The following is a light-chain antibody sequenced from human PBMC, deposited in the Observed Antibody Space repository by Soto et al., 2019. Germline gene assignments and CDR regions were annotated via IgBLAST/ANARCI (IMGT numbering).Light chain of an antibody. J-gene: IGLJ1*01. CDR3: SSYTAYTTYV. V-gene: IGLV2-14*03. CDR2: DVS. Sequence: QSVLTQPASVSGAPGQSITISCTGTDSDVGGCNYVSWYQQYPGKAPKLMIYDVSDRPSGVSNRFSGSKSGNTASLTISGLQAEDEADYYCSSYTAYTTYVFGTGTKVTVL. CDR1: DSDVGGCNY.